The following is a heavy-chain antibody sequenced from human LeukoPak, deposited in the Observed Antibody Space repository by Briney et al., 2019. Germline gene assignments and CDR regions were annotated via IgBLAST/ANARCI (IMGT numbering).Heavy chain of an antibody. V-gene: IGHV3-23*01. J-gene: IGHJ4*02. CDR2: ISGSGGST. CDR1: GFSVINAW. CDR3: AKSLRSTVVTLGD. Sequence: AGGSLRLSCAASGFSVINAWMSWVRQAPGKGLEWVSAISGSGGSTYYADSVKGRFTISRDNSKNTLYLQMNSLRAEDTAVYYCAKSLRSTVVTLGDWGQGTLVTVSS. D-gene: IGHD4-23*01.